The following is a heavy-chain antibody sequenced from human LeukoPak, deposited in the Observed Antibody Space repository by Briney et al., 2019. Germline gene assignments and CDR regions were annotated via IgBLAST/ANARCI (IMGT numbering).Heavy chain of an antibody. CDR2: ISYDGSNK. CDR3: ASLSTTGWFDP. Sequence: GGSLRLSCAASGFTFSSYGMHWVRQAPGKGLEWVAVISYDGSNKYYADSVKGRFTIPRDNSKNTLYLQMNSLRAEDTAVYYCASLSTTGWFDPWGQGTLVTVSS. V-gene: IGHV3-30*01. J-gene: IGHJ5*02. CDR1: GFTFSSYG. D-gene: IGHD2-8*02.